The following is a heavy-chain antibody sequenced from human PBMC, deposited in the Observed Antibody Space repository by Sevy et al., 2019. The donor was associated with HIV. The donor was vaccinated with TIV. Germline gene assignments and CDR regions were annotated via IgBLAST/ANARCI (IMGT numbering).Heavy chain of an antibody. CDR2: IT. V-gene: IGHV3-23*01. Sequence: GGSLRLSCAASGFTFSNYAMSWVRQAPGKGLEWVSSITYYADSVKGRFTISRDNSKNTLDLQMNSLRAEDTAVYYCAKEWTQLSDWYGELDYWGQGSLVTVSS. J-gene: IGHJ4*02. CDR1: GFTFSNYA. CDR3: AKEWTQLSDWYGELDY. D-gene: IGHD6-19*01.